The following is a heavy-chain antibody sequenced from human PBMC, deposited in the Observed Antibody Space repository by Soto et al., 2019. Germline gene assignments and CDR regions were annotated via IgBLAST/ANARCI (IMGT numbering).Heavy chain of an antibody. CDR2: IYYSGTT. CDR3: ARLAYSHYST. D-gene: IGHD5-12*01. V-gene: IGHV4-39*01. Sequence: SETVSRTCTVSGGSISSSSYYWCWIRQPPGKGLEWVATIYYSGTTYYNPSLKSRLTISLDTSRNQFSLDLTSVTAADTAVYYCARLAYSHYSTWGQGTLVTVSS. J-gene: IGHJ4*02. CDR1: GGSISSSSYY.